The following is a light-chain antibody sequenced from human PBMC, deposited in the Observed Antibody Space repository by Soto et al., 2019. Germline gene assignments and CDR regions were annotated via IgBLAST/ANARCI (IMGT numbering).Light chain of an antibody. Sequence: QSVLTQPASVSGSPGQSITISCTGTSSDVGGYNYVSWYQQHPGKAPKLMIYEVSNRPSGVSNRFSGSKSGNTASLTISGIQAEDEADYYCSSYTSSGTLYVFGTGTKVTVL. J-gene: IGLJ1*01. CDR3: SSYTSSGTLYV. V-gene: IGLV2-14*01. CDR1: SSDVGGYNY. CDR2: EVS.